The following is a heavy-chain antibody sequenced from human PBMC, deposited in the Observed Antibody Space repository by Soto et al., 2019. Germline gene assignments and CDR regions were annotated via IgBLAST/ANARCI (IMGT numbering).Heavy chain of an antibody. V-gene: IGHV3-23*01. J-gene: IGHJ4*02. CDR1: EFTCSDYA. Sequence: PGGSLRLSYAASEFTCSDYAMSWVRQAPGKGLEWVSAISYGGGTTYYADSVKGRFTISRDNSKNTLYLQMNSLRAEDTAVYYCAKNPGYYYDSTGYHFDYWGQGILVTVSS. CDR3: AKNPGYYYDSTGYHFDY. D-gene: IGHD3-22*01. CDR2: ISYGGGTT.